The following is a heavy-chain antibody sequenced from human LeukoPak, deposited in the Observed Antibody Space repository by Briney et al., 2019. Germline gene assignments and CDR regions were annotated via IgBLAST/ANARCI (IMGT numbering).Heavy chain of an antibody. J-gene: IGHJ4*02. V-gene: IGHV4-34*01. CDR2: INHTGRT. D-gene: IGHD5-12*01. CDR3: ARGIVAFDY. CDR1: GGSFSGYY. Sequence: SETLSLTCAVYGGSFSGYYWSWIRQPPGKGLEWIGEINHTGRTNYNPSLKSRVTISVDTSKNQFSLKLSSVTAADTAVYYCARGIVAFDYWGQGTLVTVSS.